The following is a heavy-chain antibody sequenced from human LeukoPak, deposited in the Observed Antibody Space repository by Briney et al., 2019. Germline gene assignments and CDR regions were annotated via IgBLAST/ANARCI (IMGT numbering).Heavy chain of an antibody. J-gene: IGHJ4*02. V-gene: IGHV3-33*01. Sequence: GRSLRLSCAASGFTFSSYGMHWVRQAPGKGLEWVAVIWYDGSNKYYADPVKGRFTISRDNSKNTLYLQMNSLRAEDTAVYYCAGSIAVAGTIDYWGQGTLVTVSS. CDR2: IWYDGSNK. CDR1: GFTFSSYG. D-gene: IGHD6-19*01. CDR3: AGSIAVAGTIDY.